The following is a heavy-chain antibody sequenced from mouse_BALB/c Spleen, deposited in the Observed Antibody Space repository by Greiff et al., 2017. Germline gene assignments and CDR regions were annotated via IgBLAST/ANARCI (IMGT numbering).Heavy chain of an antibody. CDR2: INPYNDGT. CDR3: ARGVPYYAMDY. CDR1: GYTFTSYV. Sequence: EVQLQESGPELVKPGASVKMSCKASGYTFTSYVMHWVKQKPGQGLEWIGYINPYNDGTKYNEKFKGKATLTSDKSSSTAYMELSSLTSEDSAVYYCARGVPYYAMDYWGQGTSVTVSS. D-gene: IGHD2-14*01. V-gene: IGHV1-14*01. J-gene: IGHJ4*01.